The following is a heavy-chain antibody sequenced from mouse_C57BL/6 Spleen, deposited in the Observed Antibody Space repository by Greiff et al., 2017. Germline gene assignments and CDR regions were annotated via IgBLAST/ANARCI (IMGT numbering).Heavy chain of an antibody. Sequence: QVQLKQPGAELVMPGASVKLSCKASGYTFTSYWMHWVKQRPGQGLEWIGEIDPSDSYTNYNQKFKGKSTLTVDKSSSTAYMQLSSLTSEDSAVYYCARDGSSSYFDYWGQGTTLTVSS. CDR1: GYTFTSYW. CDR2: IDPSDSYT. V-gene: IGHV1-69*01. CDR3: ARDGSSSYFDY. J-gene: IGHJ2*01. D-gene: IGHD1-1*01.